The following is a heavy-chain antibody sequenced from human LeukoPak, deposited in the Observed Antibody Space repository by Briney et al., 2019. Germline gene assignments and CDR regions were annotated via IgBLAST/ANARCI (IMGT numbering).Heavy chain of an antibody. CDR1: GGSISSGDYY. V-gene: IGHV4-30-4*01. D-gene: IGHD4-17*01. CDR3: ARAPGYGDSYFDY. Sequence: SETLSLTCTVSGGSISSGDYYWRWIRQPPGKGLEWIGYIYYSGSTYYNPSLKSRVTISVDTSKNQFSLKLSSVTAADTAVYYCARAPGYGDSYFDYWGQGTLVTVSS. CDR2: IYYSGST. J-gene: IGHJ4*02.